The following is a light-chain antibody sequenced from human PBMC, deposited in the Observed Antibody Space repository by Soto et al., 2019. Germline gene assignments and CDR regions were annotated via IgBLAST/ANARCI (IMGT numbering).Light chain of an antibody. CDR2: GAS. J-gene: IGKJ2*01. V-gene: IGKV3-20*01. CDR3: QQYDSSPPLYT. CDR1: QSFSSNY. Sequence: EIVLTQSPGTLSLSPGERATLSCRASQSFSSNYLAWYQQKPGQAPRLLIYGASSRATGIPDRFSGSGSGTDFTLTISRLEPEDFAVYYCQQYDSSPPLYTFGQGTKLEIK.